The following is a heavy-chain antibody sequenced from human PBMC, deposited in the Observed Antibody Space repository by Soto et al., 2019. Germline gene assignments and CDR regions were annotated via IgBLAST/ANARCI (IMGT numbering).Heavy chain of an antibody. CDR3: ARSVAVEGTYGMDV. CDR2: IYHSGST. D-gene: IGHD6-13*01. J-gene: IGHJ6*02. V-gene: IGHV4-4*02. CDR1: GGSISSSNW. Sequence: QVQLQESGPGLVKPSGTLSLTCAVSGGSISSSNWWSWVRQPPGKGLEWIGEIYHSGSTDYNPSLKSRVTISVDKTKNHFSLKLRSVTAADTAVYYCARSVAVEGTYGMDVWGQGTTVTVSS.